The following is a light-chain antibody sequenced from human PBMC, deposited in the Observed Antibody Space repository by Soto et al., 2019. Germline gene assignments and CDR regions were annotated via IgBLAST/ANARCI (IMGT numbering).Light chain of an antibody. CDR1: QSPGHF. V-gene: IGKV3-20*01. Sequence: EIVFTQSPATLSLSPGERATLSCRASQSPGHFLVWYQQKPGQAPRLLISDASKRATGIPARFSGSGSGTDFSLTISRLEAEDFAVYYCQQYGSSPRTFGRGTKVDIK. CDR3: QQYGSSPRT. J-gene: IGKJ1*01. CDR2: DAS.